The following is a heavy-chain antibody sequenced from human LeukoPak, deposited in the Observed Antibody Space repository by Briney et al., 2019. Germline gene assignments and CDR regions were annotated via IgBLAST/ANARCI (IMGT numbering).Heavy chain of an antibody. CDR2: ISSSSSYI. CDR3: ASYSSGWKDY. CDR1: GFTFSSYS. J-gene: IGHJ4*02. D-gene: IGHD6-19*01. V-gene: IGHV3-21*01. Sequence: GGSLRLSCAASGFTFSSYSMNWVRQAPWKGLEWVSSISSSSSYIYYADSVKGRFTISRDNAKNSLYLQMNSLRAEDTAVYYCASYSSGWKDYWGQGTLVTVSS.